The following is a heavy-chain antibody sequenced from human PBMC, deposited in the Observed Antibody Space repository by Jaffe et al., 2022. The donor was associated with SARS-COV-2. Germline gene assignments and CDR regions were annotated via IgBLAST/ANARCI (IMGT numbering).Heavy chain of an antibody. CDR1: GYTFTGYY. V-gene: IGHV1-2*02. Sequence: QVQLVQSGAEVKKPGASVKVSCKASGYTFTGYYMHWVRQAPGQGLEWMGWINPNSGGTNYAQKFQGRVTMTRDTSISTAYMELSRLRSDDTAVYYCARGYVVVTATPYYYYGMDVWGQGTTVTVSS. D-gene: IGHD2-21*02. J-gene: IGHJ6*02. CDR3: ARGYVVVTATPYYYYGMDV. CDR2: INPNSGGT.